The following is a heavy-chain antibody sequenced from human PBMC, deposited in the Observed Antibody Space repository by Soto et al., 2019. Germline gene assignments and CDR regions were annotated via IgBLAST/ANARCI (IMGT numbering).Heavy chain of an antibody. V-gene: IGHV4-31*11. CDR1: GGSISSGGYS. CDR3: ARDLLNCSGGSCYSTQFDY. J-gene: IGHJ4*02. Sequence: SETLSLTCAVSGGSISSGGYSWSWIRQHPGKGLEWIGYIYYSGSTYYNPSLKSRVTISVDTSKNQFSLKLSSVTAADTAVYYCARDLLNCSGGSCYSTQFDYWGQGTLVTVSS. D-gene: IGHD2-15*01. CDR2: IYYSGST.